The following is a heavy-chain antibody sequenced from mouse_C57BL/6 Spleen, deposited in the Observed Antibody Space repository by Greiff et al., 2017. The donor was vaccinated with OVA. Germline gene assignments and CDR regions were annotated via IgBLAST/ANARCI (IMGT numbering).Heavy chain of an antibody. CDR3: ARGNYSNLAWCAY. CDR2: IDPSDSYT. D-gene: IGHD2-5*01. V-gene: IGHV1-59*01. Sequence: QVQLQQPGAELVRPGTSVKLSCKASGYTFTSYWMHWVKQRPGQGLEWIGVIDPSDSYTNYNQKFKGKATLTVDTSSSTAYMQLSSLTSEDSAVYYCARGNYSNLAWCAYWGKGTLVTVSA. CDR1: GYTFTSYW. J-gene: IGHJ3*01.